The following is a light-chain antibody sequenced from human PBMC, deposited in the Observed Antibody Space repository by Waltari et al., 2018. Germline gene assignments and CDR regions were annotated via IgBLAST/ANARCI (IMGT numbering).Light chain of an antibody. J-gene: IGKJ4*01. CDR3: QQCSTLPFT. V-gene: IGKV1-33*01. CDR1: RDIDTY. CDR2: DAD. Sequence: DVQMTQSPSSLSASVGDRITITCQATRDIDTYLNWYQHKPGKAPKLQIYDADTLQRGVPSRFSGSGSGTHFSFTINNLQPDDFATYYCQQCSTLPFTFGGGT.